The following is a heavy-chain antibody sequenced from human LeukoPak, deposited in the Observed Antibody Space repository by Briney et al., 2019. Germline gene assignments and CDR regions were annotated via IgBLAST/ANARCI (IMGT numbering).Heavy chain of an antibody. Sequence: SETLSLTCAVSGGSISSSNWWSWVRQPPGQGLEWIGEIYHSGSTNYNPSLKSRVTISVDKSKNQFSLKLSSVTAADTAVYYCARLEYSSSGYFDYWGQGTLVTVSS. CDR2: IYHSGST. CDR1: GGSISSSNW. CDR3: ARLEYSSSGYFDY. D-gene: IGHD6-13*01. J-gene: IGHJ4*02. V-gene: IGHV4-4*02.